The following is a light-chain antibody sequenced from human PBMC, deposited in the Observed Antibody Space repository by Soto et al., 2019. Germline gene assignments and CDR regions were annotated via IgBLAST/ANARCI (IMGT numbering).Light chain of an antibody. Sequence: QSALTQPPSVSAAPGQKVTISCSGTSSNIGNNYVSWYQHFPGTAPKLLIYEDNKRPSEIPDRFSGSKSGTSATLGITGLQTGDEADYYCGTWDNSLSIYVXATGTKVTVL. J-gene: IGLJ1*01. CDR3: GTWDNSLSIYV. CDR1: SSNIGNNY. CDR2: EDN. V-gene: IGLV1-51*02.